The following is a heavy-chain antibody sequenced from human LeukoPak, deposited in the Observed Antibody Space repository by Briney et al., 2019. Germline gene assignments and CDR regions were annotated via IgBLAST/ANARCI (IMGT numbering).Heavy chain of an antibody. J-gene: IGHJ4*02. Sequence: GASVKVSCKASGGTFSSYAISWVRQASGQGLEWMGGIIPIFGTANYAQKFQGRVTITADESTSTAYMELSSLRSEDTAVYYCARDRLRGGWYDYWGQGTLVTVSS. D-gene: IGHD6-19*01. CDR3: ARDRLRGGWYDY. CDR1: GGTFSSYA. V-gene: IGHV1-69*13. CDR2: IIPIFGTA.